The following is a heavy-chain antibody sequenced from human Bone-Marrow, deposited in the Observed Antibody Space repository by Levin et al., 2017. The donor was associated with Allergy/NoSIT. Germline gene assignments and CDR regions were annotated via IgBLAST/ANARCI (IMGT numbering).Heavy chain of an antibody. V-gene: IGHV4-59*01. J-gene: IGHJ4*02. D-gene: IGHD3-22*01. CDR1: GGSISNYY. Sequence: PSETLSLTCTVSGGSISNYYWSWIRQPPGKGLEWIGYIYYSGSTNYNPSLKSRVTVSVDTSKNQFSLELTSVTAADTAVYYCARVLVAGYYYVGYFDSWGQGTLVTVSS. CDR2: IYYSGST. CDR3: ARVLVAGYYYVGYFDS.